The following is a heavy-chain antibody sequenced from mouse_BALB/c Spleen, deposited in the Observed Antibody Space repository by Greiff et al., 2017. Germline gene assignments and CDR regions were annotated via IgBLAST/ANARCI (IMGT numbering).Heavy chain of an antibody. Sequence: EVKVVESGGGLVKPGGSLKLSCAASGFTFSSYAMSWVRQTPEKRLEWVASISSGGSTYYPDSVKGRFTISRDNARNILYLQMSSLRSEDTAMYYCARGAVVATDYAMDYWGQGTSVTVSS. CDR1: GFTFSSYA. CDR3: ARGAVVATDYAMDY. V-gene: IGHV5-6-5*01. D-gene: IGHD1-1*01. J-gene: IGHJ4*01. CDR2: ISSGGST.